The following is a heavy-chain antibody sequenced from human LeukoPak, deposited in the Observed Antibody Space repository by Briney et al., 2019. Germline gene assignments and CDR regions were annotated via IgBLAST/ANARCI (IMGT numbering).Heavy chain of an antibody. CDR1: GFTVSSNY. V-gene: IGHV3-66*01. J-gene: IGHJ4*02. Sequence: GGSLRLSCAVSGFTVSSNYMGWVRQAPGKGLEGVSVIYSSGSTYYADSVKGRFTISRDNSKNTLYLQMNSLRGEDTAMYYCARERNLEIAVAGTIFDYWGQGTLVTVSS. CDR3: ARERNLEIAVAGTIFDY. CDR2: IYSSGST. D-gene: IGHD6-19*01.